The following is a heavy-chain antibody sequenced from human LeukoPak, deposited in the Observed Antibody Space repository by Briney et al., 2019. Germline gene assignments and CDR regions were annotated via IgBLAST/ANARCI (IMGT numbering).Heavy chain of an antibody. CDR1: GESSFSNYY. Sequence: SETLSLTCAVYGESSFSNYYWSWIRQTPGGALEWIGEINHSGYTNCNPSLKSRVTLSIDTSKNQCSLRLNSVTAADTAVYYCSRQVVGNDYWGQGTLVTVSS. D-gene: IGHD3-22*01. J-gene: IGHJ4*02. CDR2: INHSGYT. CDR3: SRQVVGNDY. V-gene: IGHV4-34*01.